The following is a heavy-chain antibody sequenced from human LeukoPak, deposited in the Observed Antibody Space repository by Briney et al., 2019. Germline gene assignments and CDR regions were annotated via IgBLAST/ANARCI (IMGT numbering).Heavy chain of an antibody. CDR2: IIPIFGTA. Sequence: GASVKVSCKASGGTFSSYAISWVRQAPGQGLEWMGGIIPIFGTANYAQKFQGRVTITTDESTSTAYMELSSLRSEDTAVYYCAEEQQLAPPHWFDLWGQGALVTVSS. J-gene: IGHJ5*02. V-gene: IGHV1-69*05. CDR1: GGTFSSYA. D-gene: IGHD6-13*01. CDR3: AEEQQLAPPHWFDL.